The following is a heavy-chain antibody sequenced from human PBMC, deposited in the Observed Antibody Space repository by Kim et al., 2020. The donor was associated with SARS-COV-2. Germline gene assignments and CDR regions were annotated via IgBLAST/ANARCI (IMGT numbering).Heavy chain of an antibody. Sequence: AKQFQGRVTMTEDTSTDTAYMELSSLRSEDTAVYYCATSAAAGRLYWFDPWGQGTLVTVSS. J-gene: IGHJ5*02. V-gene: IGHV1-24*01. CDR3: ATSAAAGRLYWFDP. D-gene: IGHD6-13*01.